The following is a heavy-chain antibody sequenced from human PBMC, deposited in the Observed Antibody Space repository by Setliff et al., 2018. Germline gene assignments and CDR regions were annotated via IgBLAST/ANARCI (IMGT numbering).Heavy chain of an antibody. CDR2: ISGSGDST. J-gene: IGHJ6*03. CDR1: GGSISSSSYY. Sequence: ETLSLTCTVSGGSISSSSYYWGWVRQAPGKGLEWVSTISGSGDSTNYADSVKGRFTISRDNSKNTLYLQMNSLRAEDTAVYYCAKGSGRQASPFYYYMDVWGKGTTVTVSS. V-gene: IGHV3-23*01. CDR3: AKGSGRQASPFYYYMDV. D-gene: IGHD2-8*02.